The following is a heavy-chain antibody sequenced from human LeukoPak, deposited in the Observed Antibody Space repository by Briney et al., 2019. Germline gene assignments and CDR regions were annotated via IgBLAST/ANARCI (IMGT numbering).Heavy chain of an antibody. CDR1: GFTFSSYA. D-gene: IGHD3-10*01. V-gene: IGHV3-23*01. CDR2: ISDSGNT. Sequence: GGSLRLSCAASGFTFSSYAMSWVRQAPGKGLEWVSAISDSGNTYYADSVKGRFTISRDNSKNTLYLQMNSLRAEDTAVYYCGKGGGYGSGTYYNFDYWGQGTLVTVSS. CDR3: GKGGGYGSGTYYNFDY. J-gene: IGHJ4*02.